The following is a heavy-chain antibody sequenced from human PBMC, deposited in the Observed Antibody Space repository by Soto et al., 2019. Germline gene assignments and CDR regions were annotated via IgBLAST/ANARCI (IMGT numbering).Heavy chain of an antibody. D-gene: IGHD5-12*01. J-gene: IGHJ4*02. CDR2: IYYSGST. V-gene: IGHV4-59*12. Sequence: ETLSLTCTVSGGSISSYYWSWIRQPPGKGLEWIGYIYYSGSTNYNPSLKSRVTISVDTSKNQFSLKLSSVTAADTAVYYCARDKYSGYDFDYWGQGTLVTVSS. CDR1: GGSISSYY. CDR3: ARDKYSGYDFDY.